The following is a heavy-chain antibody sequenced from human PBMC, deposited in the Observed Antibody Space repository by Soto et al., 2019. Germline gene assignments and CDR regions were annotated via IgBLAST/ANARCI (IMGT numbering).Heavy chain of an antibody. V-gene: IGHV4-4*02. CDR2: IYYSGST. J-gene: IGHJ3*02. CDR3: ARGRAFDI. CDR1: SGSIISSGIW. Sequence: QVQLQESGPGLVKPSGTLSLTCAVSSGSIISSGIWWSWVRQPPGKGLEWIGEIYYSGSTTYNPSLTSRVTMSVDKSKNQFALRLTSVTATDTAVDSCARGRAFDIWGQGTRVTVSS.